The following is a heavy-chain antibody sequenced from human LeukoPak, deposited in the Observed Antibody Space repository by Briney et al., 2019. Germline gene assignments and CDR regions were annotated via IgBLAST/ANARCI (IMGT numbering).Heavy chain of an antibody. CDR2: IYSSGST. CDR1: SGSISNYY. Sequence: PSETLSLTCTVSSGSISNYYWSWIRQPPGKGLEWIGYIYSSGSTNYNPSLKSRVTMSVDTSRNQFSLKLSSVTAADTAVYYCRPPITMPPPNYYDTTGRARGPLVTVCS. CDR3: RPPITMPPPNYYDTTG. V-gene: IGHV4-59*12. D-gene: IGHD3-22*01. J-gene: IGHJ4*02.